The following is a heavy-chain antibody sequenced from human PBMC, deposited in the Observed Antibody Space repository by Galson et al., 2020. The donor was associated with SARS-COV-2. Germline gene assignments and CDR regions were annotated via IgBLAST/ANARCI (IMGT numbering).Heavy chain of an antibody. CDR1: GFTFSSYA. CDR3: ATPRYYDFWSDSFDY. J-gene: IGHJ4*02. Sequence: QLGVSPKISCTASGFTFSSYAMHWVRQAPGKGLEWVAVISYYGSNKYYADSVKGRFTISRDNSKNTLYLKMNSLRAEDTDVYYCATPRYYDFWSDSFDYWGQGTLVTVST. CDR2: ISYYGSNK. V-gene: IGHV3-30*01. D-gene: IGHD3-3*01.